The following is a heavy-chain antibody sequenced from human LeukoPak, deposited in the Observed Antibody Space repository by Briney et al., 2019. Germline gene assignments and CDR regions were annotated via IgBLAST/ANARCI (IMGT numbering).Heavy chain of an antibody. Sequence: GGFLRLSCAASGFTFSSYDIHWVRQATGKGLEWVSAIDTAGDTYYPGSVQGRFTVSRENAENSLYLQMNSLKAGDTAVYYCVRVNSRGPDVKDAFDIWGQGTMVTVSS. CDR2: IDTAGDT. J-gene: IGHJ3*02. CDR1: GFTFSSYD. V-gene: IGHV3-13*01. CDR3: VRVNSRGPDVKDAFDI. D-gene: IGHD6-19*01.